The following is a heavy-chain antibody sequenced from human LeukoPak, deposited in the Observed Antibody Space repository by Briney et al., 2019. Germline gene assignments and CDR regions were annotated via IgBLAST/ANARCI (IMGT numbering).Heavy chain of an antibody. CDR3: ARVPIVGATNRVGYYYYYYMDV. D-gene: IGHD1-26*01. CDR1: DDSITIYY. J-gene: IGHJ6*03. CDR2: IDHTGTT. Sequence: PSETLSLTCIVSDDSITIYYWTWIRQPPGKGLEWIGYIDHTGTTNYNPSLNSRVTISRDTSKNHFSLQLSSVTAADTAVYYCARVPIVGATNRVGYYYYYYMDVWGKGTTVTISS. V-gene: IGHV4-59*01.